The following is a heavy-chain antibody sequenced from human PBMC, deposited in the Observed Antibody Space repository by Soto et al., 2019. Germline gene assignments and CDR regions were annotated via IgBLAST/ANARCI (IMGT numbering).Heavy chain of an antibody. V-gene: IGHV1-2*04. Sequence: DSGKGSNKASGYTFTGYYMHWVRQAPGQGLEWMGWINPNSGGTNYAQKFQGWVTMTRDTPISTAYMELSRLGSYATAVYYCARISCGGECYFECFDYWGQGPLVP. CDR2: INPNSGGT. CDR1: GYTFTGYY. CDR3: ARISCGGECYFECFDY. D-gene: IGHD2-21*01. J-gene: IGHJ4*02.